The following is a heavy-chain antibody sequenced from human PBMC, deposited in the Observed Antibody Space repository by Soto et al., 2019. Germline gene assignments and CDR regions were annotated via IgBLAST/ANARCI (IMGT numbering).Heavy chain of an antibody. CDR3: ARHEGSPTYYFDY. V-gene: IGHV5-51*01. CDR2: IYPGDSDT. CDR1: GYSCTSYW. Sequence: VESLKISFKGSGYSCTSYWIGWVRQMPGKGLEWMWIIYPGDSDTRYIPSFQGQVTISADKSISTAYLQWSSLKASDTAMYYCARHEGSPTYYFDYWGQGTLVTVS. J-gene: IGHJ4*02. D-gene: IGHD1-26*01.